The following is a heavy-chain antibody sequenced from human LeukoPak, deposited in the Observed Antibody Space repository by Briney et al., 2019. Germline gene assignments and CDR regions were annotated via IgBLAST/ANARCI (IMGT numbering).Heavy chain of an antibody. D-gene: IGHD5-18*01. J-gene: IGHJ4*02. CDR1: VFTFNIVW. Sequence: GGSLRLSCAASVFTFNIVWMSWVRQAPGKRLERGANIKEDVSVTSYVDSLKGRFTISRDNAKNSLYLQMNSLRAEDTAVYYCATSRDTAMETGGQGTLVTVSS. V-gene: IGHV3-7*01. CDR3: ATSRDTAMET. CDR2: IKEDVSVT.